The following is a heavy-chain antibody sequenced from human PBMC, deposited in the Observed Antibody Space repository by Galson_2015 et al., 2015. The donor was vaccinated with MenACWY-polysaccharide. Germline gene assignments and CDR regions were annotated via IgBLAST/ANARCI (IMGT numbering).Heavy chain of an antibody. J-gene: IGHJ4*02. V-gene: IGHV3-23*01. CDR3: AKGQRWELPLDS. CDR1: GFTFSSYA. Sequence: SMRLCCAASGFTFSSYAMSWVRQAPGKGLEWVSATTGSGGKTYYADSVKGRFTISRDNSKNTLFLQMNSLRVEDTAVYHCAKGQRWELPLDSWGQGTLVTVSS. CDR2: TTGSGGKT. D-gene: IGHD1-26*01.